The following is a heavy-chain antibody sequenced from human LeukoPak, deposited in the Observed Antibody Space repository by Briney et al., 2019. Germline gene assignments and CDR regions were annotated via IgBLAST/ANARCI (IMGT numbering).Heavy chain of an antibody. CDR1: GFTFSSYG. CDR2: ISYDGSNK. J-gene: IGHJ4*02. V-gene: IGHV3-30*18. D-gene: IGHD5-18*01. Sequence: PGRSLRLSCAASGFTFSSYGMHWVRQAPGKGLEWVAVISYDGSNKYYADSVKGRFTISRDNSKNTLYLQMNSLRAEDTAVYYCAKDTGDTAMGPFDYWGQGTLVTVSS. CDR3: AKDTGDTAMGPFDY.